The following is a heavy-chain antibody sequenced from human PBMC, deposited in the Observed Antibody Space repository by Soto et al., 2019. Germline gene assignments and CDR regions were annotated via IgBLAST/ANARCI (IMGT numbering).Heavy chain of an antibody. Sequence: QVQLVESGGGVVQPGRSLRLSCTASGFTFSNYAMHWVRQAPGKGLEWVAVISYDGSNKYYADSVKGRFTISRDNSKNTLYLKMNSLTTEDTAVYYCARDGGCSGGSCYSSLGYYYYYGMDVWGQGTTVTVSS. CDR2: ISYDGSNK. J-gene: IGHJ6*02. D-gene: IGHD2-15*01. V-gene: IGHV3-30-3*01. CDR1: GFTFSNYA. CDR3: ARDGGCSGGSCYSSLGYYYYYGMDV.